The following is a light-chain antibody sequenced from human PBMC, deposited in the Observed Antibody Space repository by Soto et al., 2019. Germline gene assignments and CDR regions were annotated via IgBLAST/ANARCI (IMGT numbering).Light chain of an antibody. Sequence: DIQMTQSPSSLSASVGDRVTITCRASQSISSYLNWYQQKPGKAPKLLIYAASNLQSGVPSRFGGSGSGTDFTLTISSLQPEDFATCYCQRRYSTPWTFGQGTKVEIK. CDR2: AAS. CDR3: QRRYSTPWT. V-gene: IGKV1-39*01. CDR1: QSISSY. J-gene: IGKJ1*01.